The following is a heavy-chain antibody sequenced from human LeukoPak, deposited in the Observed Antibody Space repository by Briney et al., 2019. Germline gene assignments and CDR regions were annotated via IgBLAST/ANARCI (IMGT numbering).Heavy chain of an antibody. Sequence: GGPLSLSGAPSGFTLRSHSMTWVRQAPGKGLEWVSSISSSSSYIYYADSVKGRFTISRDNAKDSLYLQMNSLRAEDTAVYYCARGFLGIVVVTKEFDYWGEGTLVTVSS. CDR2: ISSSSSYI. V-gene: IGHV3-21*01. CDR3: ARGFLGIVVVTKEFDY. D-gene: IGHD3-22*01. CDR1: GFTLRSHS. J-gene: IGHJ4*02.